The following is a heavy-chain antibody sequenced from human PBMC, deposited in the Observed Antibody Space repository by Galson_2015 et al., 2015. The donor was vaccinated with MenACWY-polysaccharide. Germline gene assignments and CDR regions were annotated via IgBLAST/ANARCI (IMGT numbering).Heavy chain of an antibody. CDR3: ARDYCGRTSCSGMDV. J-gene: IGHJ6*02. V-gene: IGHV3-30-3*01. D-gene: IGHD2-21*01. Sequence: SLRLSCAASGFTFSSYAIHWVRQAPGKGLEWVAVISYDATNKYYRDSVKGRVTLSRDNSKNTEFLEMNSLRAEDTGVYYCARDYCGRTSCSGMDVWGQGTTVTVSS. CDR1: GFTFSSYA. CDR2: ISYDATNK.